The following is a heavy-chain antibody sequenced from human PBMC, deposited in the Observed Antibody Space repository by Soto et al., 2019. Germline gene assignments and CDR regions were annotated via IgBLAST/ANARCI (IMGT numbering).Heavy chain of an antibody. CDR1: GDSIRNTNYY. CDR2: IYHSGNT. V-gene: IGHV4-39*01. Sequence: PSETLSLTCTVSGDSIRNTNYYWVWIRQPPGKGLEWIGSIYHSGNTYYNSSLQSRVTMSIDRSQNQFSLKMSSVTAADTAVYFCAIRMTPVKYYFDCWGQGILVSVSS. CDR3: AIRMTPVKYYFDC. J-gene: IGHJ4*02.